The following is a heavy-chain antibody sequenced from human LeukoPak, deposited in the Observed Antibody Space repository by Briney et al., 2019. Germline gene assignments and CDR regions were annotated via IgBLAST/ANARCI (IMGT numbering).Heavy chain of an antibody. V-gene: IGHV4-59*01. Sequence: SETLSLTCTVSGGSISSYYWNWIRQPPGKGLEWIGYIYYTGSTNYNPSLKSRVTISVDTSKNQFSLKLSSVTAADTALYFCARSYYYHSSGYYFFDYWGQGTLVTVSS. CDR2: IYYTGST. CDR3: ARSYYYHSSGYYFFDY. CDR1: GGSISSYY. J-gene: IGHJ4*02. D-gene: IGHD3-22*01.